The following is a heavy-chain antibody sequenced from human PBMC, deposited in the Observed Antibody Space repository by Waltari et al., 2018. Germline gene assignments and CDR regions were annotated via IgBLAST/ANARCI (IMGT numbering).Heavy chain of an antibody. V-gene: IGHV3-53*01. CDR1: GFNIYHNY. Sequence: EVQRVESGGGLIQPGWSLRLPCAASGFNIYHNYISWVRQAPGKGQEWVSVIYAGSGGTFYAESVKGRFSISRDNSKNTLYLDLNSLTAEDTAVYYCARAGLGSPLQWLQLLDSWGRGTLVTVSS. J-gene: IGHJ4*02. CDR2: IYAGSGGT. D-gene: IGHD6-19*01. CDR3: ARAGLGSPLQWLQLLDS.